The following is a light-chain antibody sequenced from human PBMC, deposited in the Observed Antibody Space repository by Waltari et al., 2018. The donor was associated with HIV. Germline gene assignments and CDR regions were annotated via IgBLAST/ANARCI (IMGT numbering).Light chain of an antibody. CDR1: QNITHY. V-gene: IGKV1-39*01. CDR3: QQSFSAPT. J-gene: IGKJ5*01. CDR2: CAT. Sequence: DIQLAQSPSSLSASIGDRVTITCRASQNITHYLNWFHQRPGKAPRLLFYCATRLQGGVPSRFRGIVSGTFFTLIITSLQPEDFGTYYTQQSFSAPTFGRGTRVDIK.